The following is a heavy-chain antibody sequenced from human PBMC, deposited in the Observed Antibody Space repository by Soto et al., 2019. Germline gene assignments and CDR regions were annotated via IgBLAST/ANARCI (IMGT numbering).Heavy chain of an antibody. CDR2: IIPIFGTA. D-gene: IGHD3-22*01. CDR1: GGSFSSYA. CDR3: ARAGPGAVNHAFDI. J-gene: IGHJ3*02. V-gene: IGHV1-69*06. Sequence: QVQLVQSGAEVKKPGSSVKVSCKASGGSFSSYAISWVRQAPVQGLEWMGGIIPIFGTATYAQKFQGRVTIIADKSTSTAYMELSSPRYEDTAVYYCARAGPGAVNHAFDIWGQGTLVTVSS.